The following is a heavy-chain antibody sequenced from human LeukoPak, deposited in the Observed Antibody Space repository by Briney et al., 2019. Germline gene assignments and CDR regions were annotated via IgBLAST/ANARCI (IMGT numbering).Heavy chain of an antibody. CDR3: ARVPYYDFWSGLKHYGMDV. Sequence: GGSLRLSCAASGFTFSSYGMHWVRQAPGKGLEWVAVIWYDGSIKYYADSVKGRFTISRDNSKNTLYLQMNSLRAEDTAVYYCARVPYYDFWSGLKHYGMDVWGQGTTVTVSS. D-gene: IGHD3-3*01. CDR1: GFTFSSYG. J-gene: IGHJ6*02. CDR2: IWYDGSIK. V-gene: IGHV3-33*01.